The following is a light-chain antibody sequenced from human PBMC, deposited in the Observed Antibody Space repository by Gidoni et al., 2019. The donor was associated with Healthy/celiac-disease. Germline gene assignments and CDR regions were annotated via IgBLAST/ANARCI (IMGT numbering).Light chain of an antibody. CDR1: QRVSSN. CDR3: QQYNNWPRT. Sequence: EIVMTQSPATLSVSPGERATPSCRASQRVSSNLAWYQQKPGQAPRLLIYGASTRATGIPARFSGSGSGTEFTLTISSLQSEDFAVYYCQQYNNWPRTFXQXTKVEIK. V-gene: IGKV3-15*01. J-gene: IGKJ1*01. CDR2: GAS.